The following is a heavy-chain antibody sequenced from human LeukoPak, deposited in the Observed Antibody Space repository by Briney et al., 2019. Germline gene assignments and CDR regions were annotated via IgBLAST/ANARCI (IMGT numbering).Heavy chain of an antibody. V-gene: IGHV3-21*01. D-gene: IGHD3-22*01. CDR1: GFTFSSYS. J-gene: IGHJ4*02. CDR3: ARRGPGGVNYYDSSGYYSDY. Sequence: GGSLRLSCAASGFTFSSYSMNWVCQAPGKGLEWVSSISSSSSYIYYADSVKGRFTISRDNAKNSLYLQMNSLRAEDTAVYYCARRGPGGVNYYDSSGYYSDYWGQGTLVTVSS. CDR2: ISSSSSYI.